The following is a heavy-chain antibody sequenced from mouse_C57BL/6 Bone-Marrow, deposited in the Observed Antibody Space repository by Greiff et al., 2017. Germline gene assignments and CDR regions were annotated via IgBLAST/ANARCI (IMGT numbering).Heavy chain of an antibody. CDR3: ARIGGGWYFDV. CDR1: GYTFTSYW. D-gene: IGHD2-14*01. J-gene: IGHJ1*03. V-gene: IGHV1-64*01. Sequence: QVHVKQPGAELVKPGASVKLSCKASGYTFTSYWMHWVKQRPGQGLEWIGMIHPNSGSTNYNEKFKSKATLTVDKSSSTAYMQLSSLTSEDSAVYYCARIGGGWYFDVWGTGTTVTVSS. CDR2: IHPNSGST.